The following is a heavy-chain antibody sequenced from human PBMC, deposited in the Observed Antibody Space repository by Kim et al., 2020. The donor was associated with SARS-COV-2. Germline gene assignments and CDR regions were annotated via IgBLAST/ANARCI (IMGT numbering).Heavy chain of an antibody. CDR2: INTNTGNP. D-gene: IGHD1-7*01. V-gene: IGHV7-4-1*02. CDR1: GYTFTSYA. J-gene: IGHJ6*02. Sequence: ASVKVSCKASGYTFTSYAMNWVRQAPGQGLEWMGWINTNTGNPTYAQGFTGRFVFSLDTSVSTAYLQISSLKAEDTAVYYCARGNWNYRYYYYGMDVWGQGTTVTVSS. CDR3: ARGNWNYRYYYYGMDV.